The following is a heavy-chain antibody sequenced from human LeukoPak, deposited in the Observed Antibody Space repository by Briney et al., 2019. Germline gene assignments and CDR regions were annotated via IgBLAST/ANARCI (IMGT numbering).Heavy chain of an antibody. V-gene: IGHV4-59*01. Sequence: SETLSLTCTVSGGSISSYYWSWIRQPPGKGLEWIGYIYYSGSTNYNPSLKSRVTISVDTSKNQFSLKLSSVTAADTAVYYCAREIVFYSSSRGSSYYYGMDVWGQGTTVTVSS. CDR1: GGSISSYY. D-gene: IGHD6-6*01. CDR3: AREIVFYSSSRGSSYYYGMDV. CDR2: IYYSGST. J-gene: IGHJ6*02.